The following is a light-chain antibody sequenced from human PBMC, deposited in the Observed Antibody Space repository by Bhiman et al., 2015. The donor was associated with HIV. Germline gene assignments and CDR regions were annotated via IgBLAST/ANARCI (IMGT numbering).Light chain of an antibody. CDR3: CSYAGSSPHYV. V-gene: IGLV1-51*02. CDR1: TSNIGHNF. J-gene: IGLJ1*01. Sequence: QSVLTQPPSVSAAPGQTVTISCSGSTSNIGHNFLSWFQHVPGTAPKLLIYENNKRASGIPDRFSGSKSGTSGTLDVTGLQTGDEADYYCCSYAGSSPHYVFGSGTKVTVL. CDR2: ENN.